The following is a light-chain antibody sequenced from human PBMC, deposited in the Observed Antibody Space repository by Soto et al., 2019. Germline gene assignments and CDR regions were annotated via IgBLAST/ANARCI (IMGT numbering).Light chain of an antibody. Sequence: QSVLTQPPSASGSPGQSVTISCTGSSSDFGAYDSVSWYQHHPVKAPKLLSYEVAKRPSGVPDRFSGSKSGNTASLTFSGLHAEYEDDYYCFSYAGSKTLVYGTGTKLTVL. CDR3: FSYAGSKTLV. V-gene: IGLV2-8*01. CDR1: SSDFGAYDS. J-gene: IGLJ1*01. CDR2: EVA.